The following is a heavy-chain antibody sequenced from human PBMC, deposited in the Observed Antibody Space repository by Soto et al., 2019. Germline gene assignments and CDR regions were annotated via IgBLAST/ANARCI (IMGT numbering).Heavy chain of an antibody. Sequence: EVQLVESGGGVVRPGGSLRLSCAASGFTFDDYGMGWVHQAPGKGLEWVSGISWNGRSTGFAESVKGRFTISRDSAKSSLYLQMNSLRAEDTAFYYCARYYDSTNWYYFDYWGQGTLVTVSS. CDR3: ARYYDSTNWYYFDY. D-gene: IGHD6-13*01. CDR2: ISWNGRST. J-gene: IGHJ4*02. CDR1: GFTFDDYG. V-gene: IGHV3-20*04.